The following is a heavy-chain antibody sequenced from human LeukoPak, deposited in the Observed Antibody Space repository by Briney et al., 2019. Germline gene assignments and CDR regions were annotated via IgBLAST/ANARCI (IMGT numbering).Heavy chain of an antibody. CDR1: GYTFTDYG. V-gene: IGHV1-18*01. J-gene: IGHJ5*02. CDR3: ARVRWFGEIWTNWFDP. D-gene: IGHD3-10*01. Sequence: ASVKVPCKASGYTFTDYGISWVRQAPGQGLEWMGWFSAYNGDTEYAQNLQGRVTMTTDTSTTTAYMELRSLRSDDTAVYYCARVRWFGEIWTNWFDPWGQGTLVTVSS. CDR2: FSAYNGDT.